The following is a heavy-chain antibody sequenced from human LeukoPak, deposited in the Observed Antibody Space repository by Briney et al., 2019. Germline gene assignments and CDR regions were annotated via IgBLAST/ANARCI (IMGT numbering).Heavy chain of an antibody. Sequence: ASVKVSCKVSGYTLTELSMHWVRQAPGKGLEWMGGFDPEDGETIYAQKFQGRVTMTEDTSTDTAYMELSSLRSEDTAVYYCATEGTLYYDILTGYHWENWFDPWGQGTLVTVSS. V-gene: IGHV1-24*01. CDR1: GYTLTELS. J-gene: IGHJ5*02. D-gene: IGHD3-9*01. CDR2: FDPEDGET. CDR3: ATEGTLYYDILTGYHWENWFDP.